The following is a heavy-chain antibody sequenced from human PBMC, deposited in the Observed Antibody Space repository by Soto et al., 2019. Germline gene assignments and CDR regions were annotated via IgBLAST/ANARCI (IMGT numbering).Heavy chain of an antibody. Sequence: ASVQVSCKASGYTFTNYYMHWVRQAPGQGLEWMGMINPTGGSTTYAQKFQGRVSMTRDTSTNTVYMELSGLRSEDTAVYYCARAYTTSCPGPWGQGALVTVSS. CDR2: INPTGGST. J-gene: IGHJ5*02. CDR3: ARAYTTSCPGP. CDR1: GYTFTNYY. D-gene: IGHD6-6*01. V-gene: IGHV1-46*01.